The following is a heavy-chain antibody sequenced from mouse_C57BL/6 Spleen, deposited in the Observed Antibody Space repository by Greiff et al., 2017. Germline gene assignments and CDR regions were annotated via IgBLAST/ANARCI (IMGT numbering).Heavy chain of an antibody. D-gene: IGHD4-1*01. CDR3: ARSNWEDDY. Sequence: VQLQQPGAELVRPGTSVKLSCKASGYTFTSYWMHWVKQRPGQGLEWIGVIDPSDSYTNYNQKFKGKATLTVDTSSSTAYMQLSSLTSEDSAVYYCARSNWEDDYWGQGTTLTVSS. CDR1: GYTFTSYW. J-gene: IGHJ2*01. CDR2: IDPSDSYT. V-gene: IGHV1-59*01.